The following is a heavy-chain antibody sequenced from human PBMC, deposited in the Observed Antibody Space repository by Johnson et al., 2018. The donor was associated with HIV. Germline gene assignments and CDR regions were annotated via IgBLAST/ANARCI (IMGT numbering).Heavy chain of an antibody. D-gene: IGHD4/OR15-4a*01. CDR2: ISYDGSNK. Sequence: QVQLVESGGGVVRPGGSLRLSCAASGFTFDDYGMSWVRQAPGKGLEWVAVISYDGSNKYYADSVKGRFTISRDNSENTLYLQMNSLRAEDTAVYYCARVGANFDAFDIWGQGTMVTVSS. V-gene: IGHV3-30*03. CDR1: GFTFDDYG. CDR3: ARVGANFDAFDI. J-gene: IGHJ3*02.